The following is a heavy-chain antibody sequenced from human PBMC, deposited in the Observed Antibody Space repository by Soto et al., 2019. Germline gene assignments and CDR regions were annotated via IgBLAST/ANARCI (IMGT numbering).Heavy chain of an antibody. V-gene: IGHV3-15*07. Sequence: GGSLRLSCAASGFTFSNAWMNWVRQAPGKGLEWVGRIKSKTDGGTTDYAAPVKGRFTISRDDSKNTLYLQMNSLKTEDTAVYYCTTWPYNWKYGYYYYGMDVWGQGTTVTVSS. CDR1: GFTFSNAW. D-gene: IGHD1-7*01. CDR3: TTWPYNWKYGYYYYGMDV. CDR2: IKSKTDGGTT. J-gene: IGHJ6*02.